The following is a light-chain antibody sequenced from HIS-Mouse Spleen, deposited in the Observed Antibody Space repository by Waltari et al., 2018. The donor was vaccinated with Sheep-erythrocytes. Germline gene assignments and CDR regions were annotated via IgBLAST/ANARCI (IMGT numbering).Light chain of an antibody. J-gene: IGLJ1*01. CDR3: YSTDSSGNHRV. V-gene: IGLV3-10*01. Sequence: SYELTQPPSVSVSPGQTARITCSGDALPKKYAYWYQQKSGQAPVLVIYEDSQRPSGIPDRFSGSSSGTMATLTISGAQVEDEADYYCYSTDSSGNHRVFGTGTKVTVL. CDR2: EDS. CDR1: ALPKKY.